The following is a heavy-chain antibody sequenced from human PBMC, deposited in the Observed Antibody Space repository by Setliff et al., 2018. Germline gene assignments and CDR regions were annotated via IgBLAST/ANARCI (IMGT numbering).Heavy chain of an antibody. CDR1: GGSISSGGYY. D-gene: IGHD1-7*01. CDR2: IYYSGST. Sequence: LSLTCTVSGGSISSGGYYWSWIRQHPGKGLEWIGYIYYSGSTYYNPSLKSRVTISVDTSKNQFSLKLSSVTAADTAVYYCARDPYNWNYGDAFDIWGQGTMVTVSS. J-gene: IGHJ3*02. CDR3: ARDPYNWNYGDAFDI. V-gene: IGHV4-31*03.